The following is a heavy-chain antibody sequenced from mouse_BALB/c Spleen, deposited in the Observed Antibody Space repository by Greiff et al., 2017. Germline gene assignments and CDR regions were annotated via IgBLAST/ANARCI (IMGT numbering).Heavy chain of an antibody. CDR1: GFTFSSYT. Sequence: EVKLVESGGGLVQPGGSLKLSCAASGFTFSSYTMSWVRQTPEKRLEWVAYISNGGGSTYYPDTVKGRFTISRDNAKNTLYLQMSSLKSEDTAMYYCARREVRLYCDVWGAGTTVTVSS. CDR3: ARREVRLYCDV. D-gene: IGHD2-14*01. J-gene: IGHJ1*01. CDR2: ISNGGGST. V-gene: IGHV5-12-2*01.